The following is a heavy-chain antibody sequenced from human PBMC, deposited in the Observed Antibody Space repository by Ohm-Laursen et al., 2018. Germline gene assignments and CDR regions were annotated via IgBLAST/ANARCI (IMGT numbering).Heavy chain of an antibody. J-gene: IGHJ4*02. V-gene: IGHV1-69*01. CDR1: GGTFSSYA. CDR2: IIPIFGTA. D-gene: IGHD3-3*01. Sequence: GSSVKVSCKASGGTFSSYAISWVRQAPGQGLEWMGGIIPIFGTANYAQKFQGRVTITADESTSTAYMELSSLRSDDTAVYYCARYDFWSGPSYYFDYWGQGTLVTVSS. CDR3: ARYDFWSGPSYYFDY.